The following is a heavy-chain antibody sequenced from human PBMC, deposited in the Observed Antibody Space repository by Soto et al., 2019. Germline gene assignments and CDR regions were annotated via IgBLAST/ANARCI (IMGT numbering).Heavy chain of an antibody. CDR3: EAGRATYYYYYGMDV. CDR2: IVVGSGNT. Sequence: SVKVSCKASGFTFTSSAVQWVRQARGQRLEWIGWIVVGSGNTNYAQKFQERVTITRDMSTSTAYMELSSLRSEDTAVYNCEAGRATYYYYYGMDVWGQGTTVTVSS. CDR1: GFTFTSSA. J-gene: IGHJ6*02. V-gene: IGHV1-58*01.